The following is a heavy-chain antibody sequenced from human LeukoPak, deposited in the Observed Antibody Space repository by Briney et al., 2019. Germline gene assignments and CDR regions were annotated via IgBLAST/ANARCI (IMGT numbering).Heavy chain of an antibody. J-gene: IGHJ4*02. V-gene: IGHV1-58*01. D-gene: IGHD3-22*01. CDR1: GFTFTSSA. CDR3: AASPDYYDSSGYSYYFDY. CDR2: IVVGSGNT. Sequence: TSVTVSCKASGFTFTSSAVQWVRQARGQRLEWIGWIVVGSGNTNYAQKFQERVTITRDMSTSTAYMELSSLRSEDTAVYYCAASPDYYDSSGYSYYFDYWGQGTLVTVSS.